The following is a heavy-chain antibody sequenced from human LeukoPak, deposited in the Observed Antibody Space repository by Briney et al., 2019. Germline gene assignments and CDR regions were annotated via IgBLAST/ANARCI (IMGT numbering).Heavy chain of an antibody. CDR1: GGSISTTNW. J-gene: IGHJ1*01. Sequence: KPSGTLSLTCGVSGGSISTTNWWTWVRPPPGEGLEWIGEVHLSGRTHYNPSLESRVTMSVDMSENHISLRLTSVTAADTAVYYCARGVSYYDSSGYYNEYFQHWGQGTLVTVSS. CDR2: VHLSGRT. D-gene: IGHD3-22*01. V-gene: IGHV4-4*02. CDR3: ARGVSYYDSSGYYNEYFQH.